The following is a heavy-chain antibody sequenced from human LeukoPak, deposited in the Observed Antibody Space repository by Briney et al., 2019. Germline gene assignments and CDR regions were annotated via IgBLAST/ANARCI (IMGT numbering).Heavy chain of an antibody. Sequence: PSETLSLTCTVSGGSISSYYWSWIRQPAGQGLEWIGRIYTSGSTNYHPSLKSRVTMSVDTSKNQFSLKLSSVTAADTAVYYCAREVYGGNHNWFDPWGQGTLVTVSS. V-gene: IGHV4-4*07. J-gene: IGHJ5*02. CDR2: IYTSGST. D-gene: IGHD4-23*01. CDR3: AREVYGGNHNWFDP. CDR1: GGSISSYY.